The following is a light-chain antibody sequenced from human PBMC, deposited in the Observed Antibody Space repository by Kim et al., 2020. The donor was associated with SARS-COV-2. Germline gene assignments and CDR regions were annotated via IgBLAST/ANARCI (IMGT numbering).Light chain of an antibody. CDR2: DAS. V-gene: IGKV1-33*01. Sequence: DIQMTQSPSSLSASVGDRVTITCQASQDINRFLHWYQQKPGKAPKLLIYDASILETGVPSRFSGSGSGTHFTLTISSLQPEDIATYYCQQYDNPPLFTFGPGTKVDIK. CDR1: QDINRF. CDR3: QQYDNPPLFT. J-gene: IGKJ3*01.